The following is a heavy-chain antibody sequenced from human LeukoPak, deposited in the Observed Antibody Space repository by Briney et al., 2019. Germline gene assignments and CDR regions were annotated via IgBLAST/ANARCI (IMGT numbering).Heavy chain of an antibody. CDR3: TRGVNLYGSRNYYFDN. CDR2: IYSSGST. J-gene: IGHJ4*02. CDR1: GGSISGYY. V-gene: IGHV4-4*07. Sequence: SETLSLTCTVSGGSISGYYWSWIRQPAGKGLEWIGRIYSSGSTNYNPSLKSRVTMSIDTSKSQFTLKMSSVTAADTAVYYCTRGVNLYGSRNYYFDNWGQGTLVTVSS. D-gene: IGHD3-10*01.